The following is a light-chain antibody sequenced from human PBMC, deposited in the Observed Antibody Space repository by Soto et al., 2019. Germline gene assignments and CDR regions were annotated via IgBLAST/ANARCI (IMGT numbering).Light chain of an antibody. Sequence: EIVVTQSPSTLSLSTGERATLSCRASQSVSSYLAWYQHKPGQAPRLLIYDASNRATGIPARFSGSGSGTDFTLTINSLEPEDFAVYYCQQRSNWLSITFGQGTRLEIK. CDR1: QSVSSY. V-gene: IGKV3-11*01. J-gene: IGKJ5*01. CDR2: DAS. CDR3: QQRSNWLSIT.